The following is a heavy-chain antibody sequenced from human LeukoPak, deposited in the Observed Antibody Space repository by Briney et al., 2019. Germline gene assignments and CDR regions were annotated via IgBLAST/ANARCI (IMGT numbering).Heavy chain of an antibody. CDR2: IKQDGSQK. Sequence: GGSLRLSCAASGFTFSSYAMGWVRQAPGKGLEWVANIKQDGSQKYYVDSVKGRFTISRDNAKNSLYLQMNSLRAEDTAVYYCARVEGPWGQGTLVTVSS. CDR3: ARVEGP. J-gene: IGHJ4*02. V-gene: IGHV3-7*03. CDR1: GFTFSSYA.